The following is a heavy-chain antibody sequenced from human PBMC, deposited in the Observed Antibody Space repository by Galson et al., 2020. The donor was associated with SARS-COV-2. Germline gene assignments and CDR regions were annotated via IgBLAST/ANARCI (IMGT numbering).Heavy chain of an antibody. Sequence: SCAASGFTFSTYWMHWVRQAPGKGLVWVARINSEGGRTIYADSVKGRFTISRDNAKNTLYLQMNSVRAEDTAAYFCAREGEDTWYDYVMDVWGQGTTVTVSS. D-gene: IGHD3-16*01. J-gene: IGHJ6*02. V-gene: IGHV3-74*01. CDR1: GFTFSTYW. CDR2: INSEGGRT. CDR3: AREGEDTWYDYVMDV.